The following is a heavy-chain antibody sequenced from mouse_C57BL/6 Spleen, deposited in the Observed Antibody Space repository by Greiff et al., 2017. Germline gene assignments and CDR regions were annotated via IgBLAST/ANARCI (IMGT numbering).Heavy chain of an antibody. V-gene: IGHV5-4*01. CDR1: GFTFSSYA. J-gene: IGHJ3*01. D-gene: IGHD2-5*01. Sequence: EVMLVESGGGLVKPGGSLKLSCAASGFTFSSYAMSWVRQTPEKRLEWVATISDGGSYTYYPDNVKGRFTISRDNAKNNPYLQMSHLKSEDTAMYYCARDYSNSGIAYWGQGTLVTVSA. CDR3: ARDYSNSGIAY. CDR2: ISDGGSYT.